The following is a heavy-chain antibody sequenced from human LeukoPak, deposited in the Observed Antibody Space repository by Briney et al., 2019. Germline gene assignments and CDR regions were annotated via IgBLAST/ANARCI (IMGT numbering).Heavy chain of an antibody. CDR2: ISYDGSNK. J-gene: IGHJ4*02. D-gene: IGHD5-24*01. Sequence: GRSLRLSCAASGFTFSSYGMHWVRQAPGKGLEWVAVISYDGSNKYYADSVKGRFTISRDNAKNSLYLQMNSLRAEDTAVYYCARDKGMATMDGFDYWGQGTLVTVSS. CDR3: ARDKGMATMDGFDY. V-gene: IGHV3-30*03. CDR1: GFTFSSYG.